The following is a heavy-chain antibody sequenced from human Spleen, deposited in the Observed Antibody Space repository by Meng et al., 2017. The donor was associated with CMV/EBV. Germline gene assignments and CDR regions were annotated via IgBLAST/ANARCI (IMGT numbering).Heavy chain of an antibody. CDR1: GYTFSSYS. Sequence: ASVKVSCKASGYTFSSYSFTWVRQAPGQGLEWMGWINPNSGGTNYAQKFQGRVTMTTDESTSTAYMELSSLRSEDTAVYYCARGTGEVLVRGVIRYYGMDVWGQGTTVTVSS. J-gene: IGHJ6*02. CDR3: ARGTGEVLVRGVIRYYGMDV. V-gene: IGHV1-18*01. CDR2: INPNSGGT. D-gene: IGHD3-10*01.